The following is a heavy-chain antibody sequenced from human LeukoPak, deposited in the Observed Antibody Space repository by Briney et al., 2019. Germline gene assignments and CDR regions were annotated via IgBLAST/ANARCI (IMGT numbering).Heavy chain of an antibody. D-gene: IGHD3-16*02. J-gene: IGHJ4*02. V-gene: IGHV1-2*02. CDR1: GYTFTGYY. CDR2: INPNSGGT. CDR3: ARDMITFGGVIGRGYYFDY. Sequence: ASVKVSCKASGYTFTGYYMHWVRQAPGQGLEWMGWINPNSGGTNYAQKFQGRVTMTRDTSITTAYMELTRLRSDDTAVYYCARDMITFGGVIGRGYYFDYWGQGTLVTVSS.